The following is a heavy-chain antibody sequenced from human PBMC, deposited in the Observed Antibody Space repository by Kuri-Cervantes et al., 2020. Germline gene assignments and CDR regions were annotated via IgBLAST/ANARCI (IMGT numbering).Heavy chain of an antibody. D-gene: IGHD1-1*01. Sequence: LTCAASGFTFSDAWMSWVRQAPGKGLEWVGRIKSKTDGGTTDYAAPVKGRFTISRDDSNNMLHLQMDSLKTEDTGIYFCTIDRFVTTRFKDWGQGTRVTVSS. CDR1: GFTFSDAW. CDR2: IKSKTDGGTT. J-gene: IGHJ4*02. CDR3: TIDRFVTTRFKD. V-gene: IGHV3-15*01.